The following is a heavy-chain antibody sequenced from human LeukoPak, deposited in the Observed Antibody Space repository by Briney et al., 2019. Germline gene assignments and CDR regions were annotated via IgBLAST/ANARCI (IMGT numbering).Heavy chain of an antibody. D-gene: IGHD3-22*01. J-gene: IGHJ5*02. Sequence: GGSLRLSCAASGFTFSSYWMSWVRQAPGKGLDWVSAVTGRGSTKYADSVTGRFIISRDNSKNTLYLQMDSLRAEDTAVYYCAKDRYYDNSANHYESESWGQGTLVTVSS. CDR1: GFTFSSYW. CDR2: VTGRGST. V-gene: IGHV3-23*01. CDR3: AKDRYYDNSANHYESES.